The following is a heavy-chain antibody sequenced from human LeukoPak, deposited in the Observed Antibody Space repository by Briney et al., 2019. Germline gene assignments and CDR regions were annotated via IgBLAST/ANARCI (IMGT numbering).Heavy chain of an antibody. CDR3: ARGLCGGDCYSD. D-gene: IGHD2-21*02. J-gene: IGHJ4*02. CDR1: GXTFSSYF. V-gene: IGHV3-21*01. Sequence: GGSLRLSCAASGXTFSSYFMNWVRQAPGKGLEWVSSISSTSNYIYYADSVKGRFTISRDNAKNSLYLQMNSLRAEDTAAYYCARGLCGGDCYSDWGQGTLVTVSS. CDR2: ISSTSNYI.